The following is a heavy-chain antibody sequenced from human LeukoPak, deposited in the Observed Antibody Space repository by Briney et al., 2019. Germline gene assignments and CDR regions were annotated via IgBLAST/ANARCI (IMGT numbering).Heavy chain of an antibody. Sequence: GALVKVSCKASGYTFTSYYMHWVRQAPGQGLEWMGIINPSGGSTSYAQKFQGRVTMTRDTSTSTVYMELSSLRSEDTAVYYCARQAAMTPGNYYGMDVWGKGTTVTVSS. CDR3: ARQAAMTPGNYYGMDV. CDR1: GYTFTSYY. J-gene: IGHJ6*04. CDR2: INPSGGST. V-gene: IGHV1-46*01. D-gene: IGHD5-18*01.